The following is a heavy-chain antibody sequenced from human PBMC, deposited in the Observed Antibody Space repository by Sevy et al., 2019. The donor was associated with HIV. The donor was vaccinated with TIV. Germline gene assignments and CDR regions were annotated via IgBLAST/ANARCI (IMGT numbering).Heavy chain of an antibody. CDR2: LSYDGGNK. J-gene: IGHJ3*02. V-gene: IGHV3-30-3*01. D-gene: IGHD1-26*01. CDR3: THRLRWGSPSDAFDI. CDR1: GFTFSSYA. Sequence: GGSLRLSCAASGFTFSSYAMHWVRQAPGKGLEGVAVLSYDGGNKYYADSVKGRFTISRDNSKNTLYLQMNSLRAEDTAVYYCTHRLRWGSPSDAFDIWGQGTMVTVSS.